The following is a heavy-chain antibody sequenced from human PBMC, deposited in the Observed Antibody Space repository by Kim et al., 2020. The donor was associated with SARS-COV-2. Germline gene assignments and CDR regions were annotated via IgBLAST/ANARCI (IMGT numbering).Heavy chain of an antibody. V-gene: IGHV3-74*01. D-gene: IGHD4-17*01. Sequence: STTSYADSVKGRFTISRDNAKNTLYLQMNSLRAEDTAVYYCAKGGATVFDYWGQGTLVTVSS. J-gene: IGHJ4*02. CDR2: STT. CDR3: AKGGATVFDY.